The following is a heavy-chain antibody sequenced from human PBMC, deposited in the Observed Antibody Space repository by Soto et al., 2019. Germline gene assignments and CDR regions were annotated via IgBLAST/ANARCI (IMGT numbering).Heavy chain of an antibody. Sequence: ASVKVSCKASGYTFTSYGISWVRQAPGQGLEWMGWISAYNGNTNYAQKLQGRVTMTTDTSTSTAYMELRSLRSDDTTVYYCAREDGRQQLAQPLFDYWGQGTLVTVSS. CDR2: ISAYNGNT. D-gene: IGHD6-13*01. J-gene: IGHJ4*02. CDR3: AREDGRQQLAQPLFDY. CDR1: GYTFTSYG. V-gene: IGHV1-18*01.